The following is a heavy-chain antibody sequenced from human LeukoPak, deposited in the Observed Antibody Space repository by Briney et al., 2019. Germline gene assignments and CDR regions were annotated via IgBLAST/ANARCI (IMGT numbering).Heavy chain of an antibody. D-gene: IGHD3-22*01. J-gene: IGHJ5*02. CDR2: VCYSGST. Sequence: KPSETLSLTCTVSGGSISSYYCSWIRQPPGRGLEWIGYVCYSGSTTYDPSLKSRVTISVDTSKNQFSLKLSSVTAADTAVYYCARAPYTSGFYFFDPWGQGTLVTVSS. CDR1: GGSISSYY. CDR3: ARAPYTSGFYFFDP. V-gene: IGHV4-59*13.